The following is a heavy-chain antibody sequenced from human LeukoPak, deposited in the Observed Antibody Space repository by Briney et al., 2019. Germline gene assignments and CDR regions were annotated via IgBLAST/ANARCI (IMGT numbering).Heavy chain of an antibody. D-gene: IGHD5/OR15-5a*01. Sequence: SETLSLTCIVSGGSISGSYWSCVRQPPGEGLEWNGSMYNSGSTNYNPSLKSRVTISKDTSKNQFSRKLSSLTAADTVIYYCARGIESYVVYGYWGGEILVTVS. J-gene: IGHJ4*02. CDR1: GGSISGSY. CDR2: MYNSGST. CDR3: ARGIESYVVYGY. V-gene: IGHV4-59*01.